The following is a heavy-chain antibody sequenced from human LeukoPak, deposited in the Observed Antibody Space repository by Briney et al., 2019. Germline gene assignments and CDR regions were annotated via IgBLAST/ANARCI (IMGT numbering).Heavy chain of an antibody. Sequence: SETLSLTCTVSGGSISNLDYYWTWIRQPAGKRLEWIGRIYTSGGTSYNPSLKSRVTISVDTSKNQFSLKLSSVTAADTAVYYCARDTSSGWYLPDAFDIWGQGTMVTVSS. CDR3: ARDTSSGWYLPDAFDI. D-gene: IGHD6-19*01. CDR2: IYTSGGT. V-gene: IGHV4-61*02. J-gene: IGHJ3*02. CDR1: GGSISNLDYY.